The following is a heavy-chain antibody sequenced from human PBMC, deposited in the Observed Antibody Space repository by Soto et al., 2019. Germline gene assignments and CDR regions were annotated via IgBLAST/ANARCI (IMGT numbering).Heavy chain of an antibody. Sequence: QVQLVQSGPEVKKPGGSVKVSCEASGYTFSNYYIHWIRQAPGPGLEWMGIIYPGRDTTTYAQKLQGRVTMTRDTSTSTVYMELSSLTSEDTAVYYCARAGDNSGYYDYWGRGTLVTVSS. D-gene: IGHD1-26*01. V-gene: IGHV1-46*04. J-gene: IGHJ4*02. CDR1: GYTFSNYY. CDR3: ARAGDNSGYYDY. CDR2: IYPGRDTT.